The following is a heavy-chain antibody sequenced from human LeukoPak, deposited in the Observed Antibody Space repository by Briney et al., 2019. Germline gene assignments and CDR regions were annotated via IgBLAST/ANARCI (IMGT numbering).Heavy chain of an antibody. CDR2: IYSGGST. J-gene: IGHJ1*01. CDR3: TRGGYYDSSGYYGAEYFQH. D-gene: IGHD3-22*01. Sequence: PGGSLRLSCAASGFTVSSNYMSWVRQAPGKGLEWVSVIYSGGSTYYADSVKGRFTISRDNSKNTLYLQMNSLKTEDTAVYYCTRGGYYDSSGYYGAEYFQHWGQGTLVTVSS. V-gene: IGHV3-66*01. CDR1: GFTVSSNY.